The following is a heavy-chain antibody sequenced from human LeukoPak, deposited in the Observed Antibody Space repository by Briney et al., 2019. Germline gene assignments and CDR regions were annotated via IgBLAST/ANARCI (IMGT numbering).Heavy chain of an antibody. CDR1: GGSISNYY. CDR2: IYASGST. CDR3: ARTSARAAQFDC. V-gene: IGHV4-4*07. J-gene: IGHJ4*02. Sequence: SETLSLTCTVSGGSISNYYWSWIRQPAGKGLEWIGRIYASGSTNYNPSLTSRVTMSVDTSNNQFSLNLSSVTAADTAVYYCARTSARAAQFDCWGQGTLVTVSS. D-gene: IGHD2-2*01.